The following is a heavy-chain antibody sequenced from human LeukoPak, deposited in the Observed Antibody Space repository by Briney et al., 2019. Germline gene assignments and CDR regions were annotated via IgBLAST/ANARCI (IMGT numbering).Heavy chain of an antibody. V-gene: IGHV3-21*01. J-gene: IGHJ4*02. CDR2: SSSSSSYI. CDR3: ARGGSYGYSFDY. Sequence: GGSLRLSCTASGFSFSSDSMNWIRKAPGTGLELVSSSSSSSSYIYYADSVKGRFTNSRDNAKNSLYLQMNSLRAEDTAVYYCARGGSYGYSFDYWGQGTLVTVSS. D-gene: IGHD5-18*01. CDR1: GFSFSSDS.